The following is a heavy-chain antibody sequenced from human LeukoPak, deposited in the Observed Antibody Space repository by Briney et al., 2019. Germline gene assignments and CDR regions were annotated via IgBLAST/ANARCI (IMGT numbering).Heavy chain of an antibody. V-gene: IGHV4-59*01. CDR2: IYYSRST. J-gene: IGHJ4*02. D-gene: IGHD4-11*01. CDR3: ARALMTTDGLYFDY. Sequence: PSETLSLTCTVSGGSISSYYWSWIRQPPGKGLEWIGYIYYSRSTNYNPSLKSRVTISVDTSKNQFSLKLSSVTAADTAVYYCARALMTTDGLYFDYWGQGTLVTVSS. CDR1: GGSISSYY.